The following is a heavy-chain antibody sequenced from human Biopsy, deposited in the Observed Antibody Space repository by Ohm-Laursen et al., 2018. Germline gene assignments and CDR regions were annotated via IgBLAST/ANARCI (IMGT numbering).Heavy chain of an antibody. CDR1: GYTLTALS. J-gene: IGHJ4*02. V-gene: IGHV1-24*01. CDR2: FAHENGKT. D-gene: IGHD1-1*01. Sequence: SSVKVSCKVSGYTLTALSMHWVRQAPGRGLEWMGGFAHENGKTIYAQKFQGRITMTEDTSTDTAYMELSSLRSEDTAVYYCAADINVWNVNYWGQGTQVTVSS. CDR3: AADINVWNVNY.